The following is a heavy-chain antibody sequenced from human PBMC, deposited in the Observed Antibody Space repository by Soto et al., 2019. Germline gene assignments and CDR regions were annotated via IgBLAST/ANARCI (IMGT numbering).Heavy chain of an antibody. V-gene: IGHV4-59*01. CDR1: GGSISSYY. CDR3: ARALSSSFYYYYCGMDV. CDR2: IYYSGST. Sequence: PSETLSLTCTVSGGSISSYYWSWIRQPPGKGLEWIGYIYYSGSTNYNPSLKSRVTISVDTSKNQFSLKLSSVTAADTAVYYCARALSSSFYYYYCGMDVWGQGTTVTVSS. J-gene: IGHJ6*02. D-gene: IGHD6-6*01.